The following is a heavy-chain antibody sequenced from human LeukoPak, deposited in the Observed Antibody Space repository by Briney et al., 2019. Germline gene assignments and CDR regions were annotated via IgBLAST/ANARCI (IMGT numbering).Heavy chain of an antibody. J-gene: IGHJ4*02. CDR2: IYPGDSDT. CDR1: GYSFTSYW. V-gene: IGHV5-51*01. CDR3: ARLRDIVVVPAAGFDY. Sequence: PGESLQISCKGSGYSFTSYWIGWVRQMPGKGLEWMGIIYPGDSDTRYSPSFQGQVTISADKSISTAYLQWSSLKASDTAMYYCARLRDIVVVPAAGFDYWGQGTLVTVSS. D-gene: IGHD2-2*01.